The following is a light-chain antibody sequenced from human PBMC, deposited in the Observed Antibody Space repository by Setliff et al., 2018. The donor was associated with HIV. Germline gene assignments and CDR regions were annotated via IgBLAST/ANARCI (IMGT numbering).Light chain of an antibody. CDR1: SSDVGRYNF. J-gene: IGLJ3*02. Sequence: VLAQPASVSGSPGQSVTISCTGASSDVGRYNFVSWYQRHPGKAPKLMIYDVDNRPAGVSNRFSGSKSGNTASLAISGLQAEDEADYYCSSYTSSSTLVFGGGTKVTVL. CDR2: DVD. V-gene: IGLV2-14*03. CDR3: SSYTSSSTLV.